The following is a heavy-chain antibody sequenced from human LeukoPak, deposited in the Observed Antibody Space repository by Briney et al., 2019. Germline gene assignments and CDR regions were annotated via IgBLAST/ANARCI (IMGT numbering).Heavy chain of an antibody. Sequence: PSETLSLTCTVSGGSISSSSDFWGWIRQPPGKGLECIGNVHYSGNTYYNPSLKSRVTISVDTSKNQLSLKLSSVTAADTAVYYCARHFSSAANAFDIWGQGTMVTVSS. V-gene: IGHV4-39*01. J-gene: IGHJ3*02. CDR2: VHYSGNT. D-gene: IGHD2-15*01. CDR3: ARHFSSAANAFDI. CDR1: GGSISSSSDF.